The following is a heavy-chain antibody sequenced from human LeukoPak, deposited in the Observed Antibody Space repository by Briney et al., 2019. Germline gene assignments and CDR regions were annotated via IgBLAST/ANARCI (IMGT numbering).Heavy chain of an antibody. J-gene: IGHJ4*02. CDR1: GGSISSYY. V-gene: IGHV4-59*12. Sequence: SETLSLTCTVSGGSISSYYWSWIRQPPGKGLEWIGSIFHSGSTYYNPSLKSRVTISVDTSKNQFSLKLSSVTAADTAVYYCARARPATPYSYWGQGTLVTVSS. CDR2: IFHSGST. D-gene: IGHD5-18*01. CDR3: ARARPATPYSY.